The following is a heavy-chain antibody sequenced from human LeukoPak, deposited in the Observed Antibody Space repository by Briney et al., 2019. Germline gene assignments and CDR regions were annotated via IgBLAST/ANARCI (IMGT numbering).Heavy chain of an antibody. CDR2: ISSSSTTI. CDR3: ANDPGSLYYGMDV. V-gene: IGHV3-48*04. CDR1: GFTFNNYA. J-gene: IGHJ6*02. D-gene: IGHD3-10*01. Sequence: GGSLRLSCAASGFTFNNYAMNWVRQAPGKGLEWVSYISSSSTTIYYADSVKGHFTISRDNARNSLYLQMNSLRAEDTAVYYCANDPGSLYYGMDVWGQGTTVTVSS.